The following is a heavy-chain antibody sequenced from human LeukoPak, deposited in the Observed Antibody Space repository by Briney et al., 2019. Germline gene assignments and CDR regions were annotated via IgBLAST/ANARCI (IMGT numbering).Heavy chain of an antibody. J-gene: IGHJ4*02. Sequence: GGSLRLSCAASGFTFSSYSMNWVRQAPGNGLEWVSSISSSSSYIYYADSVKGRFTISRDNAKNSLYLQMNSLRAEDTAVYYCARDTYYYDSSGLFDYWGQGTLVTVSS. CDR3: ARDTYYYDSSGLFDY. CDR1: GFTFSSYS. D-gene: IGHD3-22*01. CDR2: ISSSSSYI. V-gene: IGHV3-21*01.